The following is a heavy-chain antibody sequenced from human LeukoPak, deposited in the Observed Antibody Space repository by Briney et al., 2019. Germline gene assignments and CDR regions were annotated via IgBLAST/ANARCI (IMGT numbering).Heavy chain of an antibody. CDR1: GFTFSSYA. J-gene: IGHJ5*02. D-gene: IGHD2-2*01. V-gene: IGHV3-23*01. CDR3: AKASAVYCSSTSCYHSWFDP. Sequence: PGGSLRLSCAASGFTFSSYAMSWVRQAPGKGLEWVSAISGSGGSTHYADSVKGRFTISRDNSKNTLYLQMNSLRAEDTAVYYCAKASAVYCSSTSCYHSWFDPWGQGTLVTVSS. CDR2: ISGSGGST.